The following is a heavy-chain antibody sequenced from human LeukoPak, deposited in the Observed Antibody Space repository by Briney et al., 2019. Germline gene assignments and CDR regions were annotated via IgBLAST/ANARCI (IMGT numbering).Heavy chain of an antibody. J-gene: IGHJ4*02. V-gene: IGHV4-4*07. Sequence: SETLSLTCTASDGSISNYYWSWIRQPAGKALEWIGRIYTSGSTNYNPSLKSRVTISVDKSKNQFSLRLSSVTAADTAVNYCARVSNYYDSSGYYYIFDYWGQGTLVTVSS. CDR2: IYTSGST. CDR1: DGSISNYY. D-gene: IGHD3-22*01. CDR3: ARVSNYYDSSGYYYIFDY.